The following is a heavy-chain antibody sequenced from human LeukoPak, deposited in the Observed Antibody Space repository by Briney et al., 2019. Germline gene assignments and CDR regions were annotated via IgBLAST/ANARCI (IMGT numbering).Heavy chain of an antibody. J-gene: IGHJ4*02. Sequence: PSETLSLTCTVSGGSISSYYWSWIRQPPGKGREWIGYIYYSWSTNYNPSPKSRVTISVDTSKNQFSLKLSSVTAADTAVYYCARGRTDYYDSSGYPHDYWGQGTLVTVSS. CDR3: ARGRTDYYDSSGYPHDY. D-gene: IGHD3-22*01. V-gene: IGHV4-59*01. CDR2: IYYSWST. CDR1: GGSISSYY.